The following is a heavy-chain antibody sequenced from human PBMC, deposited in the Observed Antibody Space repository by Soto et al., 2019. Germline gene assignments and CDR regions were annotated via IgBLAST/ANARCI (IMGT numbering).Heavy chain of an antibody. V-gene: IGHV3-23*01. CDR2: ISGSGST. J-gene: IGHJ4*02. Sequence: GGSLRLSCAASGFTFSTYAMTWVRQAPGKGLAWLSSISGSGSTYYADPVKGRFTISRDNSKNTLYLQMNSLRAEDTAVYYCAKVISTSGSSLWGRGTLVTVSS. CDR3: AKVISTSGSSL. D-gene: IGHD3-10*01. CDR1: GFTFSTYA.